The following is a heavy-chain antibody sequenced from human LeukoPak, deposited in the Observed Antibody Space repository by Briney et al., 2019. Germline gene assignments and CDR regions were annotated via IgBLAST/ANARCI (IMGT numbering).Heavy chain of an antibody. D-gene: IGHD3-10*01. CDR2: ISGSSGII. CDR1: GFTFNTYT. J-gene: IGHJ6*02. V-gene: IGHV3-48*01. CDR3: ARDCSPITDIYYYYGMDV. Sequence: PGGSLRLSCAASGFTFNTYTMNWVRQAPGKGLEWVSYISGSSGIIDYADSVRGRFTISRDNAKNSLYLQMNSLRAEDTAVYYCARDCSPITDIYYYYGMDVWGQGTTVTVSS.